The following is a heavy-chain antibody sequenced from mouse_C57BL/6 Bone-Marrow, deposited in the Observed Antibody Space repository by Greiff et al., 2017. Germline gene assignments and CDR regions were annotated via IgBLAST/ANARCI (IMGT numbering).Heavy chain of an antibody. CDR2: IHPNSGST. Sequence: QVQLQQPGAELVKPGASVKLSCKASGYTFTSYWMHWVKQRPGQGLEWIGLIHPNSGSTNYNEKFKSKATLTVDKSSSTAYMQLSSLTSEDSAVYYCARCGKGDWYYDVWGTGTTVTVSS. J-gene: IGHJ1*03. D-gene: IGHD1-1*02. CDR3: ARCGKGDWYYDV. CDR1: GYTFTSYW. V-gene: IGHV1-64*01.